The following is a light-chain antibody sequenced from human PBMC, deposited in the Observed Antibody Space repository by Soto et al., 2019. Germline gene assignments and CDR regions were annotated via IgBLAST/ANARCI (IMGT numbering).Light chain of an antibody. J-gene: IGKJ1*01. Sequence: DIQMTQSPSTLSASAGDRVTITCRASQSISSWLAWYQQKPGKAPKLLIYQASSLQSGVPSRFSGSGFGTEFTLTISSLQPDDFAAYYCQQSNSYPWTFGQVTKVDIK. V-gene: IGKV1-5*03. CDR1: QSISSW. CDR2: QAS. CDR3: QQSNSYPWT.